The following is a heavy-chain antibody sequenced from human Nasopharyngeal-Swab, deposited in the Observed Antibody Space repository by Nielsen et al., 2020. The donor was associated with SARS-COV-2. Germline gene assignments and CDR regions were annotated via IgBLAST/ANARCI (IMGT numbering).Heavy chain of an antibody. D-gene: IGHD1-26*01. CDR1: GFTFSSYA. J-gene: IGHJ4*02. Sequence: GESLKLSCAASGFTFSSYAMRWVRQAPGKGPEWVPAISGSGGSTYYADSVKAWFNITRDNSKNTLYLQMNSLRAEDTAVYYCAKGPFRKWELLPWDYWGQGTLVTVSS. V-gene: IGHV3-23*01. CDR2: ISGSGGST. CDR3: AKGPFRKWELLPWDY.